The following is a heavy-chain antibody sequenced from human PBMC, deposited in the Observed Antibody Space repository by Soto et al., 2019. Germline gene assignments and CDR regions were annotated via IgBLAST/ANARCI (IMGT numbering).Heavy chain of an antibody. Sequence: RASVKVSCKASGGAFSSYAISWVRQAPGRGLEWMGGIIPIFGTANYAQKFQGRVTITADKSTSTAYMELSSLRSEDKAVYYCARDWAVAGPNNYSGRYGGFGYWGQGNLVTVSS. CDR3: ARDWAVAGPNNYSGRYGGFGY. V-gene: IGHV1-69*06. J-gene: IGHJ4*02. CDR1: GGAFSSYA. CDR2: IIPIFGTA. D-gene: IGHD1-26*01.